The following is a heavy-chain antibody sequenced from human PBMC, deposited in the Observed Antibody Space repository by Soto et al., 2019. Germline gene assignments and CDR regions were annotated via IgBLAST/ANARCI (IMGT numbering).Heavy chain of an antibody. J-gene: IGHJ4*02. Sequence: QVHLVQSGSEVKTAGAAVKVSCKASGYTFSDYGVSWVRQAPGQGLEWMGWINVYSGTTNYLPKFQGRVTMTTDTSKSTLYMELRDLSSEDTAVYYCARGRGGYLSSSGHTHNYLDYWGQGTLVTVSS. D-gene: IGHD3-22*01. V-gene: IGHV1-18*01. CDR3: ARGRGGYLSSSGHTHNYLDY. CDR1: GYTFSDYG. CDR2: INVYSGTT.